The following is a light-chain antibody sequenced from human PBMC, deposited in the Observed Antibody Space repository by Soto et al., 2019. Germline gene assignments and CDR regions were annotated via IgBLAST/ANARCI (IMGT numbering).Light chain of an antibody. V-gene: IGKV1-5*03. CDR3: QQYNSWDT. Sequence: DIKMTQSPSTLSASVGDRVTITCRASQSISTWLAWYQQKPGKAPKLLIYTASSLESGVPSRFSGSGSGTEFTLTISSLQPDDFATYFCQQYNSWDTFGQGTKLEIK. CDR2: TAS. CDR1: QSISTW. J-gene: IGKJ2*01.